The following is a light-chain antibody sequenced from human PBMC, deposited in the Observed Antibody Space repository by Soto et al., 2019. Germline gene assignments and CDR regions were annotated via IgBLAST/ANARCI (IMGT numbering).Light chain of an antibody. Sequence: DIQMTQSPSTLSASVGDRVTITCRASQSISSWLAWYQQKPGKAPMLLIYKASVLESGVPSRFSGSGSGTEFTLTIRSLQPEEFATYFFQQYNSLWTFGQGTKVEIK. V-gene: IGKV1-5*03. CDR1: QSISSW. CDR3: QQYNSLWT. CDR2: KAS. J-gene: IGKJ1*01.